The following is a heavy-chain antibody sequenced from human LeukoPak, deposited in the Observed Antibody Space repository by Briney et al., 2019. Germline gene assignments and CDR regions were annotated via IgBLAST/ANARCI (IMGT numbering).Heavy chain of an antibody. CDR3: AKDPSSVVVIAMSFDY. J-gene: IGHJ4*02. Sequence: PGGSLRLSCAASGFTFSSYAMSWVRQAPGKGLEWVSAISGSGGSTYYADSVKGRFTISRDNSKNTLYLQMNSLRAEDTAVYYCAKDPSSVVVIAMSFDYWGQGTLVTVSS. V-gene: IGHV3-23*01. CDR2: ISGSGGST. D-gene: IGHD2-21*01. CDR1: GFTFSSYA.